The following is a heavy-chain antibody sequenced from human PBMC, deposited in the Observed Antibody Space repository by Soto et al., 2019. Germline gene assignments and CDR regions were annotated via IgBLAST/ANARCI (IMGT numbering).Heavy chain of an antibody. J-gene: IGHJ4*02. Sequence: GGSLRLSCAASGFTFSSYWMHWVRQAPGKGLVWVSRINSDGSSTSYADSVKGRFTISRDNAKNTLYLQMNSLRAEDTAVYYCARWTQYDYVWGSYRYSYYFDYWGQGT. D-gene: IGHD3-16*02. CDR1: GFTFSSYW. CDR2: INSDGSST. CDR3: ARWTQYDYVWGSYRYSYYFDY. V-gene: IGHV3-74*01.